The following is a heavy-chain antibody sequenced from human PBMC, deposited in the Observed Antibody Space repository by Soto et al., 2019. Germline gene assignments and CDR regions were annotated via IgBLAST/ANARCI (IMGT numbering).Heavy chain of an antibody. CDR2: INHSGST. Sequence: QVQLQQWGAGLLKPSETLSLTCAVYGGSFSGYYWSWIRQPPGKGLEWIGEINHSGSTNYNPSLMSRVTIAVDTSKKQFYLKLSSVTAADTAVYYCAINKIPTTVTTPVDYWGQGTLVTVSS. J-gene: IGHJ4*02. V-gene: IGHV4-34*01. CDR3: AINKIPTTVTTPVDY. CDR1: GGSFSGYY. D-gene: IGHD4-17*01.